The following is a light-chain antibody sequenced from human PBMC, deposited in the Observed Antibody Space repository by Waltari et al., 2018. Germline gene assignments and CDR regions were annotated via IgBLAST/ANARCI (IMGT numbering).Light chain of an antibody. Sequence: WYQQPPGKVPRLIIYDVVQRPSGVSNRFSASMSGYTATLTISGLKAEDEADYYCCSYTSSDTYVFGSGTTVTVL. CDR2: DVV. CDR3: CSYTSSDTYV. J-gene: IGLJ1*01. V-gene: IGLV2-14*03.